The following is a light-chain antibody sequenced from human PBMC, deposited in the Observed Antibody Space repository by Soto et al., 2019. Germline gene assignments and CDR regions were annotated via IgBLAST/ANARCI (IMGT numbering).Light chain of an antibody. J-gene: IGLJ2*01. CDR1: SNDVGRYFL. V-gene: IGLV2-23*02. CDR3: CSYAGSSTFVA. CDR2: EDT. Sequence: QSVLTHPASVSGSPGQSVTISCTGTSNDVGRYFLVSWYQQHPGKAPKLIIFEDTKRPSGVSSRFSGSKSGNTASLTISGLQTEDEADYFCCSYAGSSTFVAFGGGTKLTVL.